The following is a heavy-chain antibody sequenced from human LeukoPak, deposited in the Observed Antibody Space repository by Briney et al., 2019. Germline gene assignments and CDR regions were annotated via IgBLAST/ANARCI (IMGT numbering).Heavy chain of an antibody. J-gene: IGHJ4*02. CDR3: ARVRPLDYDFWSGVFDY. CDR1: GYSISSGYY. Sequence: MSSETLSLTCTVSGYSISSGYYWGWIRQPPGKGLEWIGSIYHSGSTYYNPSLKSRVTISVDTSKNQFSLKLSSVTAADTAVYYCARVRPLDYDFWSGVFDYWGQGTLVTVSS. D-gene: IGHD3-3*01. CDR2: IYHSGST. V-gene: IGHV4-38-2*02.